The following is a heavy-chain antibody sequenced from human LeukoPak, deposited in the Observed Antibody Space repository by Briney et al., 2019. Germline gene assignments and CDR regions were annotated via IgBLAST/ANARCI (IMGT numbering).Heavy chain of an antibody. V-gene: IGHV3-23*01. Sequence: GGSLRLSCAASGFAFSSDAMTWVRQTPGKGLEWVSTIDMSGDRTNYADSVKGRFTISRDNSKNTLYLQVNSLRVEDTAIYYCAKDVSNFIGASDAWGQGTMVTVSS. J-gene: IGHJ3*01. D-gene: IGHD2-8*01. CDR3: AKDVSNFIGASDA. CDR1: GFAFSSDA. CDR2: IDMSGDRT.